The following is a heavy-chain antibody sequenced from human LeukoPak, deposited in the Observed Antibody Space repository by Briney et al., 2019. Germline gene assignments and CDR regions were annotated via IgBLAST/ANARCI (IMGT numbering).Heavy chain of an antibody. D-gene: IGHD5-18*01. J-gene: IGHJ6*02. V-gene: IGHV3-15*01. CDR1: GFTFTNAW. CDR2: IKRKIDGGTT. CDR3: TANTAMVSSRMDF. Sequence: GGSLRLSCAASGFTFTNAWMSWVRQAPGKGLEWVGRIKRKIDGGTTDYAAPVKGRFTISRDDSKNTLYLQMNSLKTEDTAVYYCTANTAMVSSRMDFWGQGTTVTVSS.